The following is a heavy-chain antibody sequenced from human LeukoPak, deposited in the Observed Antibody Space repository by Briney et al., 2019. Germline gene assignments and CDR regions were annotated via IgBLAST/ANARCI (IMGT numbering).Heavy chain of an antibody. D-gene: IGHD3-22*01. Sequence: SETLSLTCTVSGGSISSSSYYWGWIRQPPGKGLEWIGSIYYSGSTYYNPSLKSRVTISVDTSKNQFSLKLSSVTAADTAVYYCARHHSSGHYRDAFDIWGQGTMLTVSS. J-gene: IGHJ3*02. CDR1: GGSISSSSYY. CDR2: IYYSGST. CDR3: ARHHSSGHYRDAFDI. V-gene: IGHV4-39*01.